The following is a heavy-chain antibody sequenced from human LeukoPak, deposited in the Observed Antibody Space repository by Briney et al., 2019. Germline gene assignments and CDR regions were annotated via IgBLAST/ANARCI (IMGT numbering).Heavy chain of an antibody. CDR2: ISGRGTST. CDR1: GFMFSSYT. V-gene: IGHV3-23*01. D-gene: IGHD3-10*01. Sequence: GGSLRLSCAASGFMFSSYTMTWVRQAPGKGLEWVSSISGRGTSTYYADSVKGRFTLSRDNSKNTLSLQVNSLRAEDTAVYFCAKGCYHASGSYSYGMDVWGQGTTVTVSS. J-gene: IGHJ6*02. CDR3: AKGCYHASGSYSYGMDV.